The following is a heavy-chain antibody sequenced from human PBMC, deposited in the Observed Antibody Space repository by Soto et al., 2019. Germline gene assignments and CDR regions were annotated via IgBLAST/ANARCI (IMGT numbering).Heavy chain of an antibody. CDR2: IYKSATT. D-gene: IGHD7-27*01. CDR3: ARGRYCLTGRCFPNWFDS. Sequence: QVQLLESGPVLVKPSQTLSLTCSVSGDSISTLDYFWAWIRQPPGQALEYIGYIYKSATTYYNPSCESRVAISVDTSKSQFSLNVTSVTAADTAVYFCARGRYCLTGRCFPNWFDSWGQGALVTVSS. CDR1: GDSISTLDYF. J-gene: IGHJ5*01. V-gene: IGHV4-30-4*01.